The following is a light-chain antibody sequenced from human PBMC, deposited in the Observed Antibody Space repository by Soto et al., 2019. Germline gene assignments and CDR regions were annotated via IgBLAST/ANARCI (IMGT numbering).Light chain of an antibody. Sequence: DVQMTQSPSTLSASVGDRVTIACRASQDVSTWLAWYQQKPGKAPKLLIYDASSLESGVPSRFGGSGSGTEFTLTISSLQPDDSATYHCQQYKTYSLTFGGGTKV. CDR3: QQYKTYSLT. J-gene: IGKJ4*01. CDR2: DAS. V-gene: IGKV1-5*01. CDR1: QDVSTW.